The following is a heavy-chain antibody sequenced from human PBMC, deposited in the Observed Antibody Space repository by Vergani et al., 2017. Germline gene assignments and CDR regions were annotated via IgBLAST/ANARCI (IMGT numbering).Heavy chain of an antibody. J-gene: IGHJ4*02. CDR2: IYYSGNT. Sequence: QVQLQESGPGLVKPSQTLSLTCTVSGGSISSGGSYWSWIRQHPGKGLEWIGYIYYSGNTYYNPSLKSRVTISVDTSKNQFSLKLSSVTAADTAVYYCARSSYSSGWGYWGQGTLVTVSS. CDR1: GGSISSGGSY. V-gene: IGHV4-31*03. CDR3: ARSSYSSGWGY. D-gene: IGHD6-19*01.